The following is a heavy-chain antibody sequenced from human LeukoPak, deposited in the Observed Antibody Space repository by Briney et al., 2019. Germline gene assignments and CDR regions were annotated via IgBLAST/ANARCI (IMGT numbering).Heavy chain of an antibody. CDR2: IYYSGNT. CDR1: GVSISSSNSY. J-gene: IGHJ4*02. CDR3: ARDPTVPYSSGWNLLDY. Sequence: SETLSLTCTVSGVSISSSNSYWGWIRQPPGKGLEWIGSIYYSGNTYYNASLKSQFSISIDTSKNQFSLRLTSVTAADTAVYYCARDPTVPYSSGWNLLDYWGQGTLVTVSS. D-gene: IGHD6-19*01. V-gene: IGHV4-39*02.